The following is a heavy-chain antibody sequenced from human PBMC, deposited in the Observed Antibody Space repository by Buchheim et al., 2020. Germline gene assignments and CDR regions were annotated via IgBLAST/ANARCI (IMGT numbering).Heavy chain of an antibody. Sequence: EVQLVESGGGLVQPGGSLRLSCAASGFTFSSYWMSWVRQAPGKGLEWVANIKQDGSVKYYVDSVKGRFTISRDNAKNSLYLQMNSLRAEDTAVYYCARDPAETIFGVVIRDYWGQGTL. CDR2: IKQDGSVK. CDR1: GFTFSSYW. CDR3: ARDPAETIFGVVIRDY. V-gene: IGHV3-7*03. J-gene: IGHJ4*02. D-gene: IGHD3-3*01.